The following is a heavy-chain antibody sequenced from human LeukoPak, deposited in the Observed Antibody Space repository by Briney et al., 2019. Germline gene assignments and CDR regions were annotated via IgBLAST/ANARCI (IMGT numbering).Heavy chain of an antibody. CDR2: IYTSGST. Sequence: SETLSLTCTVSGGSISSYYWSWIRQPAGKGLEWIGRIYTSGSTNYNPSLKSRVTMSVDTSKNQFSLKLSSVTAADTAVYYCARENAVKIARTNWFDPRGQGTLVTVSS. J-gene: IGHJ5*02. CDR1: GGSISSYY. D-gene: IGHD1-1*01. CDR3: ARENAVKIARTNWFDP. V-gene: IGHV4-4*07.